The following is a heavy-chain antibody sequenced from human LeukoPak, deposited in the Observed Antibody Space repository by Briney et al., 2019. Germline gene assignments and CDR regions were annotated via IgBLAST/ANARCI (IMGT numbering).Heavy chain of an antibody. D-gene: IGHD6-13*01. V-gene: IGHV1-69*05. CDR1: GGTFSSYA. Sequence: SVKVSRKASGGTFSSYAISWVRQAPGQGLEWMGGIIPIFGTANYAQKFQGRVTITTDESTSTAYMELSSLRSEDTAVYYCARSNSSYFDPWGQGTLVTVSS. CDR3: ARSNSSYFDP. J-gene: IGHJ5*02. CDR2: IIPIFGTA.